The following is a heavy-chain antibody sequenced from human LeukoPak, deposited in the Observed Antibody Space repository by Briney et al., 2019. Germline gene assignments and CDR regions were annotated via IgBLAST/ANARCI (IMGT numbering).Heavy chain of an antibody. J-gene: IGHJ4*02. V-gene: IGHV3-74*01. Sequence: GGSLRLSCAASGFTFSSYWMHWVRQAPGKGLEWVSRIKCDGGSTTYADSVKGRFTISRDNAKNTMYLQMSSLRADDSAVYYCGRGGLTGQMAAFDYWGQGALVTVST. CDR1: GFTFSSYW. CDR3: GRGGLTGQMAAFDY. D-gene: IGHD3-9*01. CDR2: IKCDGGST.